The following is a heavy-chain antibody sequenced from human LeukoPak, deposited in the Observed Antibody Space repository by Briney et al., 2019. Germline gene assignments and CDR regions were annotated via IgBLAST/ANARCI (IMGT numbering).Heavy chain of an antibody. D-gene: IGHD2/OR15-2a*01. J-gene: IGHJ4*02. V-gene: IGHV3-23*01. CDR1: GFTFSSYA. CDR3: AKDRPSYNSSWTFDY. Sequence: GGSLRLSCAASGFTFSSYAMSWVRQPPGKGLEWVSAISGSGGSTYYADSVKGRFTIFRDNSKNSLFLQMNSLRTEDMAIYYCAKDRPSYNSSWTFDYWGQGTLVTVSS. CDR2: ISGSGGST.